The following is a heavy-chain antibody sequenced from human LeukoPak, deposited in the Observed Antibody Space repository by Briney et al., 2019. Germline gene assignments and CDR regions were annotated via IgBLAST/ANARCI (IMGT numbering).Heavy chain of an antibody. CDR1: GSSIISSHH. D-gene: IGHD3-22*01. CDR2: IYHSGSD. J-gene: IGHJ3*02. Sequence: PSETLSLTCAVSGSSIISSHHWGWIRQPPEKGLEWLASIYHSGSDYYNPSLKRRVSISIDTSKNQFSLKVTSVTAADTAVYYCARVPRGDDYQWGYDSSGYYYSSNAFDIWGQGTMVTVSS. CDR3: ARVPRGDDYQWGYDSSGYYYSSNAFDI. V-gene: IGHV4-38-2*01.